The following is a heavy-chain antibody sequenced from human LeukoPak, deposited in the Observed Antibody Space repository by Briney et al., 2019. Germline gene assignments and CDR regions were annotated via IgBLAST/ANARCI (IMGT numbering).Heavy chain of an antibody. CDR2: IIPIFDTT. CDR1: GGTFSGYV. V-gene: IGHV1-69*05. Sequence: ASVKVSCKXSGGTFSGYVISWVRQAPGQGLEWMGRIIPIFDTTNYSQKFQGRVTITTDESTSTAYMELSSLRSEDTAVYYCARHPAGGIGMVPPYYFDYWGQGTLVTVSS. D-gene: IGHD6-13*01. J-gene: IGHJ4*02. CDR3: ARHPAGGIGMVPPYYFDY.